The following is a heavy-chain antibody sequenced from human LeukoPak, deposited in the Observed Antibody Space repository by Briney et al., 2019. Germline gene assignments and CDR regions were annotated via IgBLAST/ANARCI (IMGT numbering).Heavy chain of an antibody. V-gene: IGHV4-34*01. CDR3: ARGAWFGELLL. CDR2: INHSGST. D-gene: IGHD3-10*01. J-gene: IGHJ4*02. CDR1: GGSFSDYY. Sequence: SETLSLTCAVYGGSFSDYYWSWIRQPPGKGLEWIGEINHSGSTNYNPSLKSRVTISVDTSKNQFSLRLSSVTAADTAVYYCARGAWFGELLLWGQGTLVTVSS.